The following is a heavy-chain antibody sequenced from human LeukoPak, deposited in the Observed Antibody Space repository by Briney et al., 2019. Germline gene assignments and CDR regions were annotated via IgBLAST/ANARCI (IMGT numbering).Heavy chain of an antibody. J-gene: IGHJ4*02. CDR2: ISGSGGST. CDR1: GFTFSSYA. D-gene: IGHD3-22*01. Sequence: PGGSLRLSCSASGFTFSSYAMSWVRPASGKGLEWGSAISGSGGSTYYADSVKGRFTISRDNSKNTLYLQMNSLRAEDTAVYYCAKDPTYYYDSTGGLLYWGQGTLVSVSS. CDR3: AKDPTYYYDSTGGLLY. V-gene: IGHV3-23*01.